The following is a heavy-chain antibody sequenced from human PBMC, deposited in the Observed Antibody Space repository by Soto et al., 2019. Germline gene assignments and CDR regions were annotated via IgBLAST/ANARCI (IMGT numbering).Heavy chain of an antibody. J-gene: IGHJ5*02. CDR2: IYSGGST. D-gene: IGHD3-3*01. CDR3: ARLVEWLLSFWFDP. V-gene: IGHV3-53*01. Sequence: PGGSLRLSCAASGFTVSSNYMSWVRQALGKGLEWVSVIYSGGSTYYADSVKGRFTISRDNSKNTLYLQMNSLRAEDTAVYYCARLVEWLLSFWFDPWGQGTLVTVSS. CDR1: GFTVSSNY.